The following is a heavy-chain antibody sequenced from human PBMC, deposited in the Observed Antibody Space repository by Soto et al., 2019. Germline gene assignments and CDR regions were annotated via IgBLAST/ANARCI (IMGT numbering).Heavy chain of an antibody. V-gene: IGHV1-18*01. CDR3: ARDGLGGWYVSGTDAFDI. CDR2: ISTHSGNT. D-gene: IGHD6-19*01. CDR1: GYIFSRYA. J-gene: IGHJ3*02. Sequence: QVNLVQSGAEVRKPGASVKVSCKASGYIFSRYAISWVRQAPGQGLEWMGWISTHSGNTEYTEKFQGRVTMTTDTSTTTAYMELRSLRSDDTAVYYCARDGLGGWYVSGTDAFDIWGQGTMVIVSS.